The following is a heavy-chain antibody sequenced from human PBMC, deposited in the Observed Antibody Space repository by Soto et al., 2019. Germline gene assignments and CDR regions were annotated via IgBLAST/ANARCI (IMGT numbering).Heavy chain of an antibody. D-gene: IGHD6-6*01. CDR1: GYTFTGYY. CDR2: INPNSGGT. J-gene: IGHJ4*02. Sequence: QVQLVQSGAEVKKPGASVKVSCKASGYTFTGYYMHWVRQAPRQGLEWMGWINPNSGGTNYAQKFQGWVTMTRDTSISTAYMELSRLTSDDTAVYYCARDNSSSFNFDYWGQGTLVTVSS. CDR3: ARDNSSSFNFDY. V-gene: IGHV1-2*04.